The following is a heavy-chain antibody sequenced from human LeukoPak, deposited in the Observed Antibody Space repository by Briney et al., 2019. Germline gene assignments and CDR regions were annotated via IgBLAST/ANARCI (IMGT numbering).Heavy chain of an antibody. CDR2: ISAYNGNT. Sequence: ASVKVSCKASGYTFTSYGISWVRQAPGQGLEWMGWISAYNGNTNYAQKLQGRVTMTTDTSTSTAYMELRSLRSDDTAVYYCARDRAAAGYYYYYYMDVWGKGTTVTVSS. J-gene: IGHJ6*03. CDR1: GYTFTSYG. V-gene: IGHV1-18*01. D-gene: IGHD6-13*01. CDR3: ARDRAAAGYYYYYYMDV.